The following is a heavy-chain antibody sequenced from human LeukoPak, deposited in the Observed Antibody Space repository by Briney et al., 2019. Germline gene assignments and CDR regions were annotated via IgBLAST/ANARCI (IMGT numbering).Heavy chain of an antibody. CDR2: ISSSSSYI. V-gene: IGHV3-21*01. D-gene: IGHD5-18*01. CDR3: ARAFALGIQLWLKTDAFDI. J-gene: IGHJ3*02. Sequence: GGSLRLSCAASGFTFRSYSMNWVRPAPWKGLEWGSSISSSSSYIYYADSVKGRFTISRDNAKNSLYLQMNSLRAEDTAVYYCARAFALGIQLWLKTDAFDIWGQGTMVTVSS. CDR1: GFTFRSYS.